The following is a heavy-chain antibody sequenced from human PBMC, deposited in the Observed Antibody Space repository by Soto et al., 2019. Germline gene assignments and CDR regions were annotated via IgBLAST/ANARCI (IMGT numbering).Heavy chain of an antibody. J-gene: IGHJ6*02. V-gene: IGHV4-39*01. CDR2: IYYSGST. CDR3: SGHSAAAAAGYTYYYYYGMDV. CDR1: GGSISSSSYY. Sequence: SETLSLTCTVSGGSISSSSYYWGWIRQPPGKGLEWIGSIYYSGSTYYNPSLKSRVTISVDTSKNQFSLKLSSVTAADTAVYYFSGHSAAAAAGYTYYYYYGMDVWGQGTTVTVS. D-gene: IGHD6-13*01.